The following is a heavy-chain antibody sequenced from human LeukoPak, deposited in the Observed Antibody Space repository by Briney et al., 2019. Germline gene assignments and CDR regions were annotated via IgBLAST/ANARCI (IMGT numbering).Heavy chain of an antibody. V-gene: IGHV3-48*01. Sequence: GGSLRLSCAASGFTFSSSSMNWVRQAPGKGLEWVSYISSTSTTLYYADSVRGRFTISRDNAKNSLYLQMNSPRAEDTAVYYCARLEEDYDILTGYYPRPDYGMDVWGQGTTVTVSS. CDR1: GFTFSSSS. J-gene: IGHJ6*02. CDR3: ARLEEDYDILTGYYPRPDYGMDV. D-gene: IGHD3-9*01. CDR2: ISSTSTTL.